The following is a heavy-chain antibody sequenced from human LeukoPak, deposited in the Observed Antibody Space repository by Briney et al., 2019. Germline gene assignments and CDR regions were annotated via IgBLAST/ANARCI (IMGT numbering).Heavy chain of an antibody. CDR1: GGSISSYY. CDR3: ARKEAYMVRGAPFDY. J-gene: IGHJ4*02. D-gene: IGHD3-10*01. CDR2: IYYSGST. V-gene: IGHV4-59*12. Sequence: SETLSLTCTVSGGSISSYYWSWIRQPPGKGLEWIGYIYYSGSTNYNPSLKSRVTISVDTSKNQFSLKLSSVTAADTAVYYCARKEAYMVRGAPFDYWGQGTLVTVSS.